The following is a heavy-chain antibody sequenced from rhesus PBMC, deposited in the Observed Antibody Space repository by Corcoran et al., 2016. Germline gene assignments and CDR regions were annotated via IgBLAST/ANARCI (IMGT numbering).Heavy chain of an antibody. CDR1: GFTFSDYY. CDR3: TRANYGSGYYTDY. J-gene: IGHJ4*01. Sequence: EVQLVESGGGLVQPGGSLRVSCAASGFTFSDYYMQWVRQAPGKGPEWVGFLRKKAYGGTAEYAASVKGRFTISRDDSKSIAYLQMNSLKTEDTAVYYCTRANYGSGYYTDYWGQGVLVTVSS. V-gene: IGHV3-184*01. CDR2: LRKKAYGGTA. D-gene: IGHD3-28*01.